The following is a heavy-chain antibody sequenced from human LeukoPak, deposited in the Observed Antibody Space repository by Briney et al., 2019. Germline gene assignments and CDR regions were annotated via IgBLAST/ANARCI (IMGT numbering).Heavy chain of an antibody. J-gene: IGHJ6*02. CDR1: GGTFSCYA. V-gene: IGHV1-69*13. D-gene: IGHD2-15*01. CDR3: ARTVLGYCSGGSCYLNGMDV. CDR2: IIPIFGTA. Sequence: ASVKVSCKASGGTFSCYAISWVRQAPGQGLEWMGGIIPIFGTANYAQKFQGRVTITADESTSTAYMELSSLRSEDTAVYYCARTVLGYCSGGSCYLNGMDVWGQGTTVTVSS.